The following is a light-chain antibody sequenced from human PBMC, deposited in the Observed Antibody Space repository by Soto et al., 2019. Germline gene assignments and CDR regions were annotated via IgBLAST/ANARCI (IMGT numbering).Light chain of an antibody. CDR3: ATWDVTLGGHIV. V-gene: IGLV1-47*01. J-gene: IGLJ7*01. CDR2: RNN. CDR1: SSNIGGNY. Sequence: QSVLTQPASASGTPGQTVTIPCSGSSSNIGGNYVFWYQNLPGTAPKLLIFRNNLRPSGVPDRFSGSKSGTSASLAISGLRSDDEADYYCATWDVTLGGHIVFGGGTQLTVL.